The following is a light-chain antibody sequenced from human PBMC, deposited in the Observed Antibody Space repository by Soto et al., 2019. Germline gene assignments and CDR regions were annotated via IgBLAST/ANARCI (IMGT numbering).Light chain of an antibody. V-gene: IGKV1-6*01. J-gene: IGKJ1*01. CDR2: AAS. CDR3: LQDYNFPWT. Sequence: AIQMTQSPSSLSASVGDRVTITCRASQGIRIDLGWYQQKPGKAPKLLIYAASTLQTGVPSRFSGNGSGTDFTLTISSLQPEDFSTYYCLQDYNFPWTFGQGTKVEIK. CDR1: QGIRID.